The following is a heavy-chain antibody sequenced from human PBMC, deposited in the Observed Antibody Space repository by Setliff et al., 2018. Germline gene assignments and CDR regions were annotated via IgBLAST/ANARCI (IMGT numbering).Heavy chain of an antibody. CDR2: IGGHNDDP. V-gene: IGHV1-18*01. D-gene: IGHD3-3*01. J-gene: IGHJ4*02. Sequence: ASVKVSCKASGYPFNNYGISWLRQTPGQGLEWMGWIGGHNDDPLFAQKFQGRVTMTTDTSTTTAYMELKSPRSDDTAVYYCARSWRAGALNHFDYWGQGALVTVSS. CDR3: ARSWRAGALNHFDY. CDR1: GYPFNNYG.